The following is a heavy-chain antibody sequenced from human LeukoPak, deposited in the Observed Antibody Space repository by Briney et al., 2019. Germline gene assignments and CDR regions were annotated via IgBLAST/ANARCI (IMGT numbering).Heavy chain of an antibody. Sequence: ASVKVSCKVSGYTLTELSMHWVRQAPGKGLEWMGGFDPEDGETIYAQKFQGRVTMTEDTSTDTAYMELSSLRSEDTAVYYCAASRHGVVPAAQFDYWGQGTLVTVSS. D-gene: IGHD2-2*01. J-gene: IGHJ4*02. CDR3: AASRHGVVPAAQFDY. CDR2: FDPEDGET. V-gene: IGHV1-24*01. CDR1: GYTLTELS.